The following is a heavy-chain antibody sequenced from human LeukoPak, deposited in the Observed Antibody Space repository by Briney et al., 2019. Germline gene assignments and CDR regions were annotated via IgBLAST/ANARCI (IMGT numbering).Heavy chain of an antibody. CDR3: ARDLRVDTAMVFDY. D-gene: IGHD5-18*01. Sequence: GASVKVSCKASGYTFTSYGISWVRQAPGQGLEWMGWISAYNGNTNYAQKLQGRVTMTTDTSTSTAYMELRSLRSDDTAVYYCARDLRVDTAMVFDYWGQGTLVTVSS. CDR1: GYTFTSYG. CDR2: ISAYNGNT. V-gene: IGHV1-18*01. J-gene: IGHJ4*02.